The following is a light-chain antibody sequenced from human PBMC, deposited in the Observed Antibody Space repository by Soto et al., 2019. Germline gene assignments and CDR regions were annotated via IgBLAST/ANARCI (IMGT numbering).Light chain of an antibody. V-gene: IGLV4-69*01. J-gene: IGLJ3*02. CDR3: QTWGNGFRL. CDR1: SGHSTYA. Sequence: QPVLTQSPSASASLGASVKLTCTLSSGHSTYAVAWHQHQPEKGPRFLMTLNSDGSHIKGDGIPDRFSGSSSGAERYLTISSLKYADEADYYCQTWGNGFRLFGGGTKLTVL. CDR2: LNSDGSH.